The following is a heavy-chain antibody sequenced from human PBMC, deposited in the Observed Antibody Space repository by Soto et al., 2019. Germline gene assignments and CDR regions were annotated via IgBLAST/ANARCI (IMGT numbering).Heavy chain of an antibody. V-gene: IGHV4-59*01. J-gene: IGHJ3*02. CDR2: IYYSGST. CDR1: GGSISSYY. D-gene: IGHD2-15*01. Sequence: PSETLSLTCTVSGGSISSYYWSWIRQPPGKGLEWIWYIYYSGSTNYNPSLKSRVTISVDTSKNQFSLKLSSVTAADTAVYYCAREGEYCSGGSCYSEYRAFDIWGQGTMVTVSS. CDR3: AREGEYCSGGSCYSEYRAFDI.